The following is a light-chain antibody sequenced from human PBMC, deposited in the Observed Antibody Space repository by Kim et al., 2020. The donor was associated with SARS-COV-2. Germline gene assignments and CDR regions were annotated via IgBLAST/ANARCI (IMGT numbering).Light chain of an antibody. CDR1: SGHIASNY. Sequence: KTVTISCTGSSGHIASNYVQWYQQRPGSAPTTVIYEDDQRPSGVPDRFSGSIDSSSNSASLTISRLKTEDEADYYCHSYDSRNQGVFGGGTKLTVL. J-gene: IGLJ2*01. V-gene: IGLV6-57*02. CDR2: EDD. CDR3: HSYDSRNQGV.